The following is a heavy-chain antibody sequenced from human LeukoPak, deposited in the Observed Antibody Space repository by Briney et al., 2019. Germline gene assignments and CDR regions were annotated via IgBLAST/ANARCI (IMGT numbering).Heavy chain of an antibody. J-gene: IGHJ4*02. V-gene: IGHV3-23*01. D-gene: IGHD3-22*01. CDR3: AKNDSSGSHLDY. Sequence: GGSLRLSCAASGFTFSSYAMSWVRQGPGKGLEWVSTISGGGGGTHYADSVKGRFTISRDNSKNTLYLQMNSLRVGDTAIYYCAKNDSSGSHLDYWGQGTLVTVSS. CDR2: ISGGGGGT. CDR1: GFTFSSYA.